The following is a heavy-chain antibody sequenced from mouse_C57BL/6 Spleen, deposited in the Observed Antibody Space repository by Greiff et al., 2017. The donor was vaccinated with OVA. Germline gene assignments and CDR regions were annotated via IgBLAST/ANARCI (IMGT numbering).Heavy chain of an antibody. CDR3: AREAPTGNYFDY. Sequence: QVQLQQPGAELVRPGTSVKLSCKASGYTFTSYWMHWVKQRPGQGLEWIGVIDPSDSYTNYNQKFKGKATLTVDTSSSTAYMQLSSLTSEDSADYDCAREAPTGNYFDYWGQGTTLTVSS. CDR2: IDPSDSYT. V-gene: IGHV1-59*01. D-gene: IGHD4-1*02. J-gene: IGHJ2*01. CDR1: GYTFTSYW.